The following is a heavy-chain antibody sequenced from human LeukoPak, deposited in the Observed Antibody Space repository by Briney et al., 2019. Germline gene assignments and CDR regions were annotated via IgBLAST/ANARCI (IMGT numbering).Heavy chain of an antibody. J-gene: IGHJ4*02. Sequence: GGSLRLSCAASGFTFSSYEMNWVRQAPGKGLEWVSYISSSGSTIYYADSVKGRFTISRDNAKNSLYLQMNSPRAEDTAVYYCARMNDYVWGSYRYGGSYYFDYWGQGTLVTVSS. CDR2: ISSSGSTI. V-gene: IGHV3-48*03. CDR3: ARMNDYVWGSYRYGGSYYFDY. CDR1: GFTFSSYE. D-gene: IGHD3-16*02.